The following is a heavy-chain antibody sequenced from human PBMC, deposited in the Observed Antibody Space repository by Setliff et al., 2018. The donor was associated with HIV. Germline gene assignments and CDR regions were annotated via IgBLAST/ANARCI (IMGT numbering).Heavy chain of an antibody. V-gene: IGHV5-51*01. CDR2: IYPGDSDT. Sequence: GESLKISCKGSEYSFTSYWIGWVRQMPGKGLEWMGIIYPGDSDTRYSPSFQGQVTISADKSISTAYLQWSSLKASDTAMYYCARRRNDYYDSSGYHYGDAFDIWGQGTMVTVSS. J-gene: IGHJ3*02. CDR3: ARRRNDYYDSSGYHYGDAFDI. D-gene: IGHD3-22*01. CDR1: EYSFTSYW.